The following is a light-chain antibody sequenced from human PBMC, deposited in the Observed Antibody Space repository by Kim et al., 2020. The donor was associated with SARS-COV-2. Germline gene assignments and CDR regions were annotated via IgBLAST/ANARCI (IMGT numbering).Light chain of an antibody. CDR1: QSFSCN. CDR3: QHPGT. V-gene: IGKV3-15*01. Sequence: ATLSGSPGESATLSCGASQSFSCNLAWYQQKPGQPPRLVICGASARATSIPGRFSGSGSGTEFTLTVSSLQSEDFAVYYCQHPGTFGQGTKVDIK. CDR2: GAS. J-gene: IGKJ1*01.